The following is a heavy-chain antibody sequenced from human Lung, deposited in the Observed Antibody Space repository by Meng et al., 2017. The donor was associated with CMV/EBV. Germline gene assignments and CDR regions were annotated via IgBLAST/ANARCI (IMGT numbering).Heavy chain of an antibody. CDR1: GFTFSSYG. CDR3: AKGGDYDSSGDY. J-gene: IGHJ4*02. Sequence: GESLKISCAASGFTFSSYGMHWVRQAPGKGLEWVAFIRYDGSNKYYADSVKGRFTISRDNSKNTLYLQMNSLRAEDTAVYYCAKGGDYDSSGDYWRQGTLVTVSS. V-gene: IGHV3-30*02. CDR2: IRYDGSNK. D-gene: IGHD3-22*01.